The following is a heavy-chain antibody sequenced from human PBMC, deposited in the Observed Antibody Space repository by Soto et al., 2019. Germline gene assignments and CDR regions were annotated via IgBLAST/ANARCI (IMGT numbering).Heavy chain of an antibody. CDR3: ARSQGSSTSLEIYYYYYYGMDV. CDR1: GGTFSSYA. Sequence: QVQLVQSGAEVKKPGSSVKVSCKASGGTFSSYAISWVRQAPGQGLEWMGGIIPISGTANYAQKFQGRVTISEEESTSTAYMELSSLRSEDTAVYYCARSQGSSTSLEIYYYYYYGMDVWGQGTTVTVSS. CDR2: IIPISGTA. J-gene: IGHJ6*02. D-gene: IGHD2-2*01. V-gene: IGHV1-69*01.